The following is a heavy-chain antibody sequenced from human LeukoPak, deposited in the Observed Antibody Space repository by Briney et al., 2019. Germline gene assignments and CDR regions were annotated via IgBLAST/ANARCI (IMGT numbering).Heavy chain of an antibody. CDR1: GYTFTSYG. V-gene: IGHV1-18*01. J-gene: IGHJ4*02. D-gene: IGHD1-1*01. Sequence: ASVKVSCKASGYTFTSYGISWVRQAPGQGLEWMGWISAYNGNTNYAQKLQGRVTMTTDTSTNTAYMELSSLRSEDTAVYYCATGGGNWNDLNYFDYWGQGTLVTVSS. CDR3: ATGGGNWNDLNYFDY. CDR2: ISAYNGNT.